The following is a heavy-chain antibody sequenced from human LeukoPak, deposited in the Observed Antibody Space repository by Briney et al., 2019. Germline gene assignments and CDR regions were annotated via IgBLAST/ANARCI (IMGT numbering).Heavy chain of an antibody. Sequence: SETLSLTCAVYGGSFSGYYWSWIRQPPGKGLEWIGEISHSGSTNYNPSLKSRVTISVDTSKNQFSLKLSSVTAADTAVYYCARRATKGAFDIWGQGTMVTVSS. D-gene: IGHD1-26*01. J-gene: IGHJ3*02. V-gene: IGHV4-34*01. CDR2: ISHSGST. CDR1: GGSFSGYY. CDR3: ARRATKGAFDI.